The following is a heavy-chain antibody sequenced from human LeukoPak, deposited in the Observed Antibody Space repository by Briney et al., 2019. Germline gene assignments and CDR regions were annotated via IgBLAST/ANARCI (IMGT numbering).Heavy chain of an antibody. V-gene: IGHV1-2*02. D-gene: IGHD5-24*01. J-gene: IGHJ4*02. CDR3: ARDGTGVYNLVQY. Sequence: GASVKVSCKASGYTFTGYYMHWVRQPPGQGLEWMGWINPNSGGTNYAQKFQGRVTMTRDTSISAVYMELSRLRSDDTAVYYCARDGTGVYNLVQYWGQGTLVTVSS. CDR2: INPNSGGT. CDR1: GYTFTGYY.